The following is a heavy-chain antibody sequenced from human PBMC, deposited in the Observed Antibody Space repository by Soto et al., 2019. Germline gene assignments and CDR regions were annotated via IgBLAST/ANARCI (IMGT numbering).Heavy chain of an antibody. Sequence: SETLSLTCTVSGGSISSYYWSWIRQPAGKGLEWIGRIYTSGSTNYNPSLKSRVTMSVDTSKNQFSLKLSSVTAADTAVYYCARDRAAIVVVPAEDPYYYYAMDVWGQGTTVTVSS. J-gene: IGHJ6*02. CDR1: GGSISSYY. CDR3: ARDRAAIVVVPAEDPYYYYAMDV. V-gene: IGHV4-4*07. CDR2: IYTSGST. D-gene: IGHD2-2*01.